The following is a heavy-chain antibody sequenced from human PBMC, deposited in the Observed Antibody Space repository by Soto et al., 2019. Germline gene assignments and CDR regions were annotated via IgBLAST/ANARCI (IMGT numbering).Heavy chain of an antibody. CDR1: ADTFTSYY. D-gene: IGHD3-3*01. CDR2: INPNGGST. V-gene: IGHV1-46*01. CDR3: ARDSASAGTYYDFWSGYYALGMDV. Sequence: ASVKVSCKAPADTFTSYYIHWVRQAPGHGLEWMGIINPNGGSTRFAQTFQGRITMTTDTSTSTVYMELRSLRSEDTAVYYCARDSASAGTYYDFWSGYYALGMDVWGQGTTVTVSS. J-gene: IGHJ6*02.